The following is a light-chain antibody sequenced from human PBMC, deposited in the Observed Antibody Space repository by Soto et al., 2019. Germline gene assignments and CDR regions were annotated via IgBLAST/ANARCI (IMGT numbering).Light chain of an antibody. CDR2: AAS. CDR3: QQLYSYPLT. Sequence: DIPLTQSPSFLSASVGDRVTITCRASQGISSYLAWYQQKPGKAPNLLIYAASTLQSGVPSRFSGSGSGTEFTLTISSLQPEDFATYYCQQLYSYPLTFGGGTKVGIK. J-gene: IGKJ4*01. CDR1: QGISSY. V-gene: IGKV1-9*01.